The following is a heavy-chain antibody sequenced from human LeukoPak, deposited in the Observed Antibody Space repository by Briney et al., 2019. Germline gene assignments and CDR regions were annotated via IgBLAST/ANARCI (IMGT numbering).Heavy chain of an antibody. CDR3: AKGEAAAGTSSWFDP. CDR1: GGSMSGSY. J-gene: IGHJ5*02. V-gene: IGHV4-59*01. D-gene: IGHD6-13*01. CDR2: IYYSGST. Sequence: SETLSLTCNVSGGSMSGSYWSWIRQPPGEGLEWIGYIYYSGSTNYNPSLKSRVTISVDTSKNQFSLKLTSMTAADTAVYYCAKGEAAAGTSSWFDPWGQGTLVTVSS.